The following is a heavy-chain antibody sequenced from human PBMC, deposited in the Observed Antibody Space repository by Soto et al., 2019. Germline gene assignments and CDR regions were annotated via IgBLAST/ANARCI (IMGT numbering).Heavy chain of an antibody. CDR3: ARLISGSYGDAFDI. CDR1: GYTFTNNW. V-gene: IGHV5-51*01. CDR2: IYPSDFEA. Sequence: PGEFLKISCKASGYTFTNNWIGWVRQMPGKGLEWMGIIYPSDFEARYSPSFQGQVTFSADRSITTAYLHWSSLTASDTAMYYCARLISGSYGDAFDIWGQGSMVTVSS. J-gene: IGHJ3*02. D-gene: IGHD1-26*01.